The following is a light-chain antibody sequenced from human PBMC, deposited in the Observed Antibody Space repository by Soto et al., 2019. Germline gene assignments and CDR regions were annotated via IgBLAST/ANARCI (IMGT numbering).Light chain of an antibody. CDR1: KLEKKY. CDR2: QDF. Sequence: SYELTQSPSVSVSPGQTATITCSGDKLEKKYTSWYQQRPGQSPVLVIYQDFKRPSGTPERFSGSNSGNTATLTISGTQAMDEADYYCQAWDSSTCVFGTGTKVTVL. V-gene: IGLV3-1*01. CDR3: QAWDSSTCV. J-gene: IGLJ1*01.